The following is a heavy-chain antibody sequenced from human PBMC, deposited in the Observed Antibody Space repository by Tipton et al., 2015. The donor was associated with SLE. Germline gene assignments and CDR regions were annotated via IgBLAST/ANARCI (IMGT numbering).Heavy chain of an antibody. V-gene: IGHV1-46*01. Sequence: QSGAEVKKPGASVKISCKTSGYTFTSNYIHWARQAPGQGLEWMGIINPGGGRATYSQKFQGRVTMTRDTSASTVDMELSSLRSEDSALYYCARGGIFGVFALDFWGQGTLVTVSS. CDR3: ARGGIFGVFALDF. D-gene: IGHD3-3*01. CDR1: GYTFTSNY. CDR2: INPGGGRA. J-gene: IGHJ4*02.